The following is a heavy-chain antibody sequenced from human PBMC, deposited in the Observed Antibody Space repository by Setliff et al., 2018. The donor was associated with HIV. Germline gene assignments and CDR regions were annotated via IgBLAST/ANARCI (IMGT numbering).Heavy chain of an antibody. Sequence: SETLSLTCAVYGGSFSGYYWSWIRQPPGKGLEWIGRIYTSGSTNYNPSLESRVTISLDTSKNQFSLKLSSVTAADTAVYYCAREDYYDSSGYAFDIWGQGTMVTVSS. J-gene: IGHJ3*02. CDR3: AREDYYDSSGYAFDI. D-gene: IGHD3-22*01. CDR1: GGSFSGYY. CDR2: IYTSGST. V-gene: IGHV4-4*08.